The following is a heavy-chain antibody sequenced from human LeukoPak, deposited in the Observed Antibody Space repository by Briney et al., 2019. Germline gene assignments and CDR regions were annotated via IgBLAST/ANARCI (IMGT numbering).Heavy chain of an antibody. V-gene: IGHV1-69*13. CDR1: GYTFTSYA. CDR2: IIPIFGTA. D-gene: IGHD6-13*01. Sequence: ASVKVSCKASGYTFTSYAMHWVRQAPGQRLEWMGGIIPIFGTANYAQKFQGRVTITADESTSTAYMELSSLRSEDTAVYYCAREGIAAAGTPYGMDVWGQGTTVTVSS. J-gene: IGHJ6*02. CDR3: AREGIAAAGTPYGMDV.